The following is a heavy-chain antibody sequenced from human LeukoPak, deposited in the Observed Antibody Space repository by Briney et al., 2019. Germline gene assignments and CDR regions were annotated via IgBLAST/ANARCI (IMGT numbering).Heavy chain of an antibody. Sequence: PSETLSLTCAVYGGSFSGYYWSWIRQPPGKGLEWIGEINHSGSTNYNPSLKSRVTISVDTSKNQFSLQLSSVIAADTAVYYCARSSAGDIVVVPAAIYFDYWGQGTLVTVSS. CDR2: INHSGST. CDR1: GGSFSGYY. J-gene: IGHJ4*02. CDR3: ARSSAGDIVVVPAAIYFDY. V-gene: IGHV4-34*01. D-gene: IGHD2-2*01.